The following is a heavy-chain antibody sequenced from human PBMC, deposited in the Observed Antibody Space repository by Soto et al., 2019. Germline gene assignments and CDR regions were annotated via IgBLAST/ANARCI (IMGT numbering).Heavy chain of an antibody. J-gene: IGHJ3*02. D-gene: IGHD4-17*01. V-gene: IGHV4-34*01. CDR3: ARGQTVTTLSAFDI. Sequence: QVQLQQWGAGLLKPSETLSLTCAVYGGSFSGYYWSWNRQPPGKGLEWIGEINHSGSTNYNPSLKSRVTISVDTSKNQFSLKLTSVTAADTAVYYCARGQTVTTLSAFDIWGLGTMVTVSS. CDR1: GGSFSGYY. CDR2: INHSGST.